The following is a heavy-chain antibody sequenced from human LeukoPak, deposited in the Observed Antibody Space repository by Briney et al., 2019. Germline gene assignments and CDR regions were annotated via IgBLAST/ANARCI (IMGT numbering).Heavy chain of an antibody. J-gene: IGHJ4*02. D-gene: IGHD6-6*01. CDR1: GGSVSSGSYY. CDR2: IYYSGST. V-gene: IGHV4-61*01. Sequence: SETLSLTCTVSGGSVSSGSYYWSWIRQPPGKGLEWIGYIYYSGSTNYNPSLKSRVTTSVDTSKNQFSLKLSSVTAADTAVYYCARHEVYAGIDYWGQGTLVTVSS. CDR3: ARHEVYAGIDY.